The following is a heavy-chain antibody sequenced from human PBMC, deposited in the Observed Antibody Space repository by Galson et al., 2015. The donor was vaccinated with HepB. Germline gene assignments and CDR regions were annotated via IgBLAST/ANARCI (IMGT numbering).Heavy chain of an antibody. V-gene: IGHV1-3*04. D-gene: IGHD6-19*01. Sequence: SVKVSCKASGYTFTNYAMLWVRQAPGQRLEWMGWINTDNGDTKYSQKFQGRVTVTKHTSASTAYMELSGLRYEDTAVYYCARAGGLLGSGWYFGDSWGQGTLVAVSS. CDR2: INTDNGDT. J-gene: IGHJ4*02. CDR1: GYTFTNYA. CDR3: ARAGGLLGSGWYFGDS.